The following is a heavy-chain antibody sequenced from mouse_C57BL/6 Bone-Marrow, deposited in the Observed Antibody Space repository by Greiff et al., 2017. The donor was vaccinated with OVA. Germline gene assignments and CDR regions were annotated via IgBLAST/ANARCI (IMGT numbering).Heavy chain of an antibody. D-gene: IGHD1-1*01. J-gene: IGHJ3*01. V-gene: IGHV1-81*01. CDR1: GYTFTSYG. CDR2: IYPRSGNT. Sequence: VKLMESGAELARPGASVKLSCKASGYTFTSYGISWVKQRTGQGLEWIGEIYPRSGNTYYNEKFKGKATLTADKSSSTAYMELRSLTSEDSAVYFCARSYYGSSSPWFAYWGQGTLVTVSA. CDR3: ARSYYGSSSPWFAY.